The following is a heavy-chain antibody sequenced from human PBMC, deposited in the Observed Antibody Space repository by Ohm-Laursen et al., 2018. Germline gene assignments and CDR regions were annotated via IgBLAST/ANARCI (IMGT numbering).Heavy chain of an antibody. D-gene: IGHD5-24*01. CDR1: GGSFSGYD. Sequence: TLSLTCAVSGGSFSGYDWSWIRQPPGKGLEWIGEINHSERTNYNPSLKSRVIISVDTSKNQISLRMSPVTAADTAVYYCARHSPVEMIIRGAFDIWGQGTMVTASS. CDR2: INHSERT. CDR3: ARHSPVEMIIRGAFDI. V-gene: IGHV4-34*01. J-gene: IGHJ3*02.